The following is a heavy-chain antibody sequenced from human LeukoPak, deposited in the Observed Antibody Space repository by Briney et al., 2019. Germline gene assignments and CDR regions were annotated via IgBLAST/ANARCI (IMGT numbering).Heavy chain of an antibody. Sequence: GGSLRLSCAASGFTFSSYAMSWVRQAPGKGLEWVSYISASSNSIYHGDSVKGRFTTSRDNAKNSLYLQMNGLRDEDTAVYYCARTITGYSSLWGQGTLVTVSS. V-gene: IGHV3-48*02. D-gene: IGHD6-19*01. CDR1: GFTFSSYA. J-gene: IGHJ4*02. CDR2: ISASSNSI. CDR3: ARTITGYSSL.